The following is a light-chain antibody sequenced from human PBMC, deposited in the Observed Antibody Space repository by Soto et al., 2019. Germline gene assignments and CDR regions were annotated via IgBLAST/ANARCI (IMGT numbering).Light chain of an antibody. V-gene: IGLV1-44*01. CDR1: SSNIGTNT. J-gene: IGLJ2*01. CDR3: EAWDVGVVV. CDR2: SDN. Sequence: QSVLTQPPSASGTPGQRVTISCSGSSSNIGTNTVIWYQQLPGTAPKLLIYSDNQRPSGVPDRFSGSKSGTSASLAISWLDEEDEADYYCEAWDVGVVVFGGGTKLTVL.